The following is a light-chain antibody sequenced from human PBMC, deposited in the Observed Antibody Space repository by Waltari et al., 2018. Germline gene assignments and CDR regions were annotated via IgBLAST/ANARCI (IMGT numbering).Light chain of an antibody. CDR2: DVS. CDR1: SSDVGGYNS. V-gene: IGLV2-23*02. J-gene: IGLJ2*01. CDR3: CSYAGNYIHVL. Sequence: QSALTQPASVSGSPGQSLTISCTGTSSDVGGYNSVSWYQHHPGKAPKVIIYDVSQRPSGVSKRFSGSKSGNTASLTISGLQPEDEADYFCCSYAGNYIHVLFGGGTKLTVL.